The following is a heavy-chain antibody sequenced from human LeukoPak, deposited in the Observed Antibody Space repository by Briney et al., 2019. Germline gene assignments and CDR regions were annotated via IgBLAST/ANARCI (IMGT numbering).Heavy chain of an antibody. V-gene: IGHV1-46*01. D-gene: IGHD4-17*01. CDR2: INPSGGST. CDR3: ARDLAHDYGDYFNYMDV. CDR1: GYTFTSYY. J-gene: IGHJ6*03. Sequence: ASVTVSCKASGYTFTSYYMHWVRQAPGQGLEWMGIINPSGGSTSYAQKFQGRVTMTRDMSTSTVYMELSSLRSEDTAVYYCARDLAHDYGDYFNYMDVWGKGTTVTVSS.